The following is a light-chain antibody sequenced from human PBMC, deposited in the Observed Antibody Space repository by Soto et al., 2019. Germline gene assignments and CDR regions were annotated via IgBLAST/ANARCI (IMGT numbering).Light chain of an antibody. CDR1: QSISSW. V-gene: IGKV1-5*01. CDR2: DAS. CDR3: QQYNSYPAT. J-gene: IGKJ2*01. Sequence: DIPMTQSPSTLSASVGDRVTITCRASQSISSWLAWYQQKPGKAPKLLIYDASSLESGVPSRFSGSGSGTEFTLTISSLQPDDFATYYCQQYNSYPATFGQGTKLEIK.